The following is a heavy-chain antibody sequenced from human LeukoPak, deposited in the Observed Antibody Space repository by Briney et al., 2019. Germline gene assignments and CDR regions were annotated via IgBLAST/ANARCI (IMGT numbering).Heavy chain of an antibody. CDR3: ARQILWFGELQPNWFDP. V-gene: IGHV1-18*01. CDR1: GYTFTSYG. J-gene: IGHJ5*02. CDR2: ISAYNGNT. Sequence: ASVKVSCKASGYTFTSYGISWVRQAPGQGLEWMGWISAYNGNTNYAQKLQGRVTMTTDTSTSTAYMELRSLRSDDTAVYYCARQILWFGELQPNWFDPWGQGTLVTVSS. D-gene: IGHD3-10*01.